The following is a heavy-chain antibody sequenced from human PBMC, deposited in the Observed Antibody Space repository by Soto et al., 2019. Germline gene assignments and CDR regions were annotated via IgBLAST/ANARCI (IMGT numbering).Heavy chain of an antibody. V-gene: IGHV1-69*13. CDR1: GGTFSSYA. CDR2: IIPIFGTA. CDR3: ARDPGYCSSTSCSGNWFDP. Sequence: EASVKVSCKASGGTFSSYAISWVRQAPGQGLEWMGGIIPIFGTANYAQKFQGRVTITADESTSTAYMELSSLRSEDTAVYYCARDPGYCSSTSCSGNWFDPWGQGTLVTVS. J-gene: IGHJ5*02. D-gene: IGHD2-2*01.